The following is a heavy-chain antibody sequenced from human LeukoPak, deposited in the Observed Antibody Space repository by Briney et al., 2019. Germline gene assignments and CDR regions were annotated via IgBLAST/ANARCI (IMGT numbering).Heavy chain of an antibody. J-gene: IGHJ4*02. CDR3: ARGRSIAARPTRFDY. V-gene: IGHV4-34*01. CDR1: GGSFSGYY. D-gene: IGHD6-6*01. Sequence: SETLSLTCAVYGGSFSGYYWSWIRQPPGKGLEWIGEINHSGSTNYNPSLKSRVTISVDTSKNQFSLKLSSVTAADTAVYYCARGRSIAARPTRFDYWGQGTLVTVSS. CDR2: INHSGST.